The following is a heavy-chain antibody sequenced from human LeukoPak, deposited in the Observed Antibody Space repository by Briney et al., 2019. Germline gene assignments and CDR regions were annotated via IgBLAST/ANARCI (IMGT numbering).Heavy chain of an antibody. CDR1: GYTLTGYY. V-gene: IGHV1-2*02. Sequence: GTSVKVSCKASGYTLTGYYMYWGRQAPRQGLEWMGWINPNSGGTNYAQKFQGRVTMTRDTSISTVYMELSRLRSDDTAVYYCARGAYSSSWYRVDYWGQGTLVTVSS. J-gene: IGHJ4*02. D-gene: IGHD6-13*01. CDR3: ARGAYSSSWYRVDY. CDR2: INPNSGGT.